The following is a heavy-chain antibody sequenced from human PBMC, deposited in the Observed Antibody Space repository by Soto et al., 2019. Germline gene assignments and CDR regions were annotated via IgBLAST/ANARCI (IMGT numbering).Heavy chain of an antibody. CDR1: GVSISSDNW. V-gene: IGHV4-4*02. CDR3: ARDQGSHPGD. D-gene: IGHD6-13*01. J-gene: IGHJ4*02. CDR2: IHHSGST. Sequence: QVQLQESGPGLVRPSGTVSLTCAVSGVSISSDNWWSWVRQPPGKALEWIGEIHHSGSTNYYPSLKSRATMSVVLSMDLFSLTLTSVTAADTAFYYCARDQGSHPGDWGQGTLVYVSS.